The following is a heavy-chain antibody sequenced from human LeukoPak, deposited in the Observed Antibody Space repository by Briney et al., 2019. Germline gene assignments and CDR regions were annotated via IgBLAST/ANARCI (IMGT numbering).Heavy chain of an antibody. CDR1: GGSISSHY. CDR3: ARGGSTGTADY. CDR2: IYYSGST. V-gene: IGHV4-59*11. Sequence: PSETLSLTCTVSGGSISSHYWSWLRQPPGKGLEWIGYIYYSGSTNYNPSLKSRVTISVDTSKNQFSLKLSSVTAADTAVYYCARGGSTGTADYWGQGTLVTVSS. D-gene: IGHD1-7*01. J-gene: IGHJ4*02.